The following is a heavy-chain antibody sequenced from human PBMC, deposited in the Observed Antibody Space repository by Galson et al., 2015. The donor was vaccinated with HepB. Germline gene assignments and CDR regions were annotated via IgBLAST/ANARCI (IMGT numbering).Heavy chain of an antibody. CDR1: GYSISSGYY. J-gene: IGHJ4*02. D-gene: IGHD1-26*01. CDR2: IYHSGST. Sequence: ETLSLTCAVSGYSISSGYYWGWIRQPPGKGLEWIGSIYHSGSTYYNPSLKSRVTISVDTSKNQFSLKLSSVTAADTAVYYCARHSGSYQGDYWGQGTLVTVSS. V-gene: IGHV4-38-2*01. CDR3: ARHSGSYQGDY.